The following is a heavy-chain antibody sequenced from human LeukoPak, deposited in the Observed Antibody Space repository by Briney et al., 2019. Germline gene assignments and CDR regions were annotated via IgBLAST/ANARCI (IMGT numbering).Heavy chain of an antibody. J-gene: IGHJ4*02. V-gene: IGHV3-23*01. CDR2: ISGSGGST. Sequence: GGSLRLSCAASGFTFSSYAMSWLRQAPGKGLEWVSAISGSGGSTYYADSVKGRFTISRDNSKNTLYLQMNSLRAEDTAVYYCAKANSRITGTTPFDYWGQGTLVTVSS. CDR3: AKANSRITGTTPFDY. D-gene: IGHD1-20*01. CDR1: GFTFSSYA.